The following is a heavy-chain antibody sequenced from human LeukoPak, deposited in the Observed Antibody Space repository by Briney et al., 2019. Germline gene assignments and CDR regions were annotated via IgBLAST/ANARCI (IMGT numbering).Heavy chain of an antibody. CDR3: ARRGRYCSGGSCLERGYYGMDV. J-gene: IGHJ6*04. D-gene: IGHD2-15*01. Sequence: SETLSLTCAVYGGSFSGYYWSWIRQPPGKGLEWIGEINHSGSTNYNPSLKSRVTISVDTSKNQFSLKLSSVTAADTAVYYCARRGRYCSGGSCLERGYYGMDVWGKGTTVTVSS. V-gene: IGHV4-34*01. CDR1: GGSFSGYY. CDR2: INHSGST.